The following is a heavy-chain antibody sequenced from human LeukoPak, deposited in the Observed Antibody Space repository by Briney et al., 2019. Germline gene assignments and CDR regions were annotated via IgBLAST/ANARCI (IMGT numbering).Heavy chain of an antibody. CDR3: ARGGRHYYDSSGYRGVDY. CDR1: GGTFSSYA. CDR2: IIPILGIA. Sequence: SVKVSCKASGGTFSSYAISWVRQAPGQGLEWMGRIIPILGIANYAQKFQGRVTITADKSTSTAYMELSSLRSEDTAVYYCARGGRHYYDSSGYRGVDYWGQGTLVTVSS. V-gene: IGHV1-69*04. D-gene: IGHD3-22*01. J-gene: IGHJ4*02.